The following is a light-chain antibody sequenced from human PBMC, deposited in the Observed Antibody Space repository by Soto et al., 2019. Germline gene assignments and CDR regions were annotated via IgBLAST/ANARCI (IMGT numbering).Light chain of an antibody. CDR3: HQYNTWWT. V-gene: IGKV1-5*03. J-gene: IGKJ1*01. CDR2: KAS. Sequence: DIQMTQSPSTLSASVGDRVTITCRASQSISSWLAWYQQRPGKAPKLLIYKASSLESGVPSRFSGSGSGTEFTLTISSLQPDDFETYYCHQYNTWWTFGQGTKVEIK. CDR1: QSISSW.